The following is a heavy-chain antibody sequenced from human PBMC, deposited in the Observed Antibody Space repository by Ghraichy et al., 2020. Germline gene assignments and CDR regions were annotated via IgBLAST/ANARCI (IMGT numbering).Heavy chain of an antibody. Sequence: GGSLRLSCAAAEFTFRSYAMSWVRQAPGKGLEWVSSISGSGVSTYYADSVKGRFTISRDSSKNTLYLQMDSLRVDDTAVYYCAKDWGIDSGSYYGYYFDYWGQGTMVTVSS. J-gene: IGHJ4*02. CDR1: EFTFRSYA. CDR3: AKDWGIDSGSYYGYYFDY. CDR2: ISGSGVST. V-gene: IGHV3-23*01. D-gene: IGHD1-26*01.